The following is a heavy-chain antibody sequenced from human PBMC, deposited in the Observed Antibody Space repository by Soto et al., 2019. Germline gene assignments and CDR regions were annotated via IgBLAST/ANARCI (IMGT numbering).Heavy chain of an antibody. CDR3: ARERRFRDYSNPMDYYYYGMDV. V-gene: IGHV4-59*01. J-gene: IGHJ6*02. CDR2: IYYSGST. CDR1: GGSISSYY. D-gene: IGHD4-4*01. Sequence: PSETLSLTCTVSGGSISSYYWSWIRQPPGKGLEWIGYIYYSGSTNYNPSLKSRVTISVDTSKNQFSLKLSSVTAADTAVYYCARERRFRDYSNPMDYYYYGMDVWGQGTTVTVSS.